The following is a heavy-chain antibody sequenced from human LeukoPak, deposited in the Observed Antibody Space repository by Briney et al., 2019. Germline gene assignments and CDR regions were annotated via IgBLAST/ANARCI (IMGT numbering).Heavy chain of an antibody. CDR3: ARARRYYDIDY. V-gene: IGHV1-46*01. CDR2: INPSGGST. Sequence: ASVKVSFKASGYTFTSYYMHWVRQAPGQGLEWMGIINPSGGSTSYAQKFQGRGTMTRDTSTSTVYMELSSLRSEDTAVYYCARARRYYDIDYWGQGTLVTVSS. D-gene: IGHD3-22*01. CDR1: GYTFTSYY. J-gene: IGHJ4*02.